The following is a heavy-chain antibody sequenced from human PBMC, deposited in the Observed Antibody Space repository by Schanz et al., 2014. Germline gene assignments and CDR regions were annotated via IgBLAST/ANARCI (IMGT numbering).Heavy chain of an antibody. CDR1: GFTFSSYA. Sequence: EVQLLESGGGLVQPGGSLRLSCAASGFTFSSYAMSWVRQAPGKGLEWLSVISASGGDTYYADSVKGRFTISRDNSKSTLYLQMSSLRAEDTAVYYCAKSQGSSFDSWGQGTLVTVSS. D-gene: IGHD6-13*01. J-gene: IGHJ4*02. V-gene: IGHV3-23*01. CDR2: ISASGGDT. CDR3: AKSQGSSFDS.